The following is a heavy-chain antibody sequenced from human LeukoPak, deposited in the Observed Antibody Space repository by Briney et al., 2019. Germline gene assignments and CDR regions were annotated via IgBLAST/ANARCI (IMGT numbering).Heavy chain of an antibody. CDR2: IYYSGST. J-gene: IGHJ3*02. CDR3: ARYDSSGYWLYAFDI. CDR1: GGSISSYY. Sequence: SETLSLTCTVSGGSISSYYWSWIRQPPGKGLEGMGYIYYSGSTNYNPSLKSRVTISVDTSKNQFSLKLSSVTAADTAVYYCARYDSSGYWLYAFDIWGQGTMVTVSS. V-gene: IGHV4-59*01. D-gene: IGHD3-22*01.